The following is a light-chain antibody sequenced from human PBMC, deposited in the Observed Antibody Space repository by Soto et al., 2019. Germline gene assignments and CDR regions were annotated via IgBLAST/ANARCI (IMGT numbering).Light chain of an antibody. CDR2: GAS. CDR1: QSITNN. V-gene: IGKV3-15*01. J-gene: IGKJ3*01. CDR3: QQYDNWPIT. Sequence: EIVMTQSPATLSVSPGEGATLSCRASQSITNNLAWYQQQPGQGPRLLIYGASTRITGIPARXXXXXXXXXXXXXISSLQSEDFAVYYCQQYDNWPITFGPGTKVDIE.